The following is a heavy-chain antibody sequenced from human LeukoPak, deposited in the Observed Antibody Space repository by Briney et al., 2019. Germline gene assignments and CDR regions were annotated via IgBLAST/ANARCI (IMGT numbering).Heavy chain of an antibody. Sequence: PGGSLRLSCEVSGLIFSDYAMSWVRQAPGKGLEWVSGISGSGSTTLHADSVKGRFTIFRDNSKNALYLHMSSLRAEDTAVYYCARDRGPRTGFMVREAYDYWGQGTLVTVSS. CDR2: ISGSGSTT. J-gene: IGHJ4*02. D-gene: IGHD3-10*01. V-gene: IGHV3-23*01. CDR1: GLIFSDYA. CDR3: ARDRGPRTGFMVREAYDY.